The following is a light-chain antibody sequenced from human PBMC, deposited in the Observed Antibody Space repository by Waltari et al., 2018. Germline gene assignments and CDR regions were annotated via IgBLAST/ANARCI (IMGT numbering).Light chain of an antibody. Sequence: QSVLTQPPSVSGAPGQRVTISCTGNSSNIGAGYHVHWYQQLPGQAPQLLIYGNSNLPSGVPARFSGSKAGTSASLAITGLQAEDEADYYCQSYDNNPYVVFGGGTKLTVL. CDR2: GNS. V-gene: IGLV1-40*01. CDR3: QSYDNNPYVV. CDR1: SSNIGAGYH. J-gene: IGLJ2*01.